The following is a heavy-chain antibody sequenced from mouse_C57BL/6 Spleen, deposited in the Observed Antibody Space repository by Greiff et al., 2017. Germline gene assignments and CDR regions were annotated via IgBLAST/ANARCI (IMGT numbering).Heavy chain of an antibody. CDR3: ARGGDEGYYFDY. J-gene: IGHJ2*01. V-gene: IGHV1-69*01. CDR2: IDPSDSYT. Sequence: VQLKQPGAELVMPGASVKLSCKASGYTFTSYWMHWVKQRPGQGLEWIGEIDPSDSYTNYNQKFKGKSTLTVDKSSSTAYMQLSSLTSEDSAVXYCARGGDEGYYFDYWGQGTTLTVSS. CDR1: GYTFTSYW.